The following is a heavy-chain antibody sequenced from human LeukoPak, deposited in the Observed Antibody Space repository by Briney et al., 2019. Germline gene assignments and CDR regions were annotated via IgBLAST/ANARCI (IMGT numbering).Heavy chain of an antibody. CDR3: ARHPFATPFDH. Sequence: SETLSLTCAVSGDSINSFYWSWIRQPPGKGLEWIGYVFHTGDTNSNPSLKSRVTVPLDTSTSQVSLRLTSVTAADTAVYYCARHPFATPFDHWGRGILVTVSS. D-gene: IGHD2-15*01. J-gene: IGHJ4*02. V-gene: IGHV4-59*08. CDR1: GDSINSFY. CDR2: VFHTGDT.